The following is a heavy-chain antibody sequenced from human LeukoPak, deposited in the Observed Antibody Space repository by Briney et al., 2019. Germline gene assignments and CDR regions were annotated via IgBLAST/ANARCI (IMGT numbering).Heavy chain of an antibody. V-gene: IGHV4-39*07. CDR1: GGSITNINYY. Sequence: SETLSLTCTVSGGSITNINYYWGWIRQPPGKGLEWIGSIYYSGSTNYNPSLKSRVTISVDTSKNQFSLKLISVTAADTAVYYCARGFYSSSSGGVPFDYWGQGTWVTVSS. CDR2: IYYSGST. J-gene: IGHJ4*02. CDR3: ARGFYSSSSGGVPFDY. D-gene: IGHD6-6*01.